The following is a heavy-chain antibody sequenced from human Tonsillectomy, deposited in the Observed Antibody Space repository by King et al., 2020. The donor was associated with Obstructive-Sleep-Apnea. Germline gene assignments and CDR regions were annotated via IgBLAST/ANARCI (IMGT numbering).Heavy chain of an antibody. D-gene: IGHD6-19*01. CDR3: ARYSVRQWLVHAPYFDY. Sequence: VQLVESGGGLVKPGGSLRLSCVASGFIFSDYYMSWIRQAPGKGLEWVSYISSSGSTIYYADSVKGRFTISRDNAKNLLYLQMNSLRAEDTAVYYCARYSVRQWLVHAPYFDYWGQGTLVTVSS. CDR1: GFIFSDYY. J-gene: IGHJ4*02. V-gene: IGHV3-11*01. CDR2: ISSSGSTI.